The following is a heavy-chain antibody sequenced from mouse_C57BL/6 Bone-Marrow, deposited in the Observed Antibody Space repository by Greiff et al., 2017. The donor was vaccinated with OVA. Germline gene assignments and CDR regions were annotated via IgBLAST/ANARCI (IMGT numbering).Heavy chain of an antibody. CDR2: INPNNGGT. Sequence: VQLQQSGPELVKPGASVKISCKASGYTFTDYYMNWVKQSHGKSLEWIGDINPNNGGTSYNQKFKGKATLTVDKSSSTAYMELRSLTSEDSAVYYCERRGNLLLGWYFDVWGTGTTVTVSS. CDR1: GYTFTDYY. D-gene: IGHD1-1*01. J-gene: IGHJ1*03. CDR3: ERRGNLLLGWYFDV. V-gene: IGHV1-26*01.